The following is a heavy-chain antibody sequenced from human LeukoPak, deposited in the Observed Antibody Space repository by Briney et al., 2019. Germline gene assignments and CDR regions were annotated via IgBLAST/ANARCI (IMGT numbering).Heavy chain of an antibody. Sequence: SVKVSCKASGYTFTGYYMHWVRQAPGQGLEWMGGIIPIFGTANYAQKFQGRVTITADESTSTAYMELSSLRSEDTAVYYCARGRRNVLRFLEWLSSWGQGTLVTVSS. D-gene: IGHD3-3*01. V-gene: IGHV1-69*13. CDR2: IIPIFGTA. J-gene: IGHJ5*02. CDR1: GYTFTGYY. CDR3: ARGRRNVLRFLEWLSS.